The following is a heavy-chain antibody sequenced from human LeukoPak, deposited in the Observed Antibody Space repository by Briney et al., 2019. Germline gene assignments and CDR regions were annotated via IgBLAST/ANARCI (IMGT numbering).Heavy chain of an antibody. CDR3: ARDRHHRFGELFP. CDR1: GFTFSSYS. D-gene: IGHD3-10*01. Sequence: PGGSLRLSCAASGFTFSSYSMNWVRQAPGKGLEWVSSISSSSSYIYHADSVEGRFTISRDNAKNSLYLQMNSLRAEDTAVYYCARDRHHRFGELFPWGQGTRVTVSS. CDR2: ISSSSSYI. V-gene: IGHV3-21*01. J-gene: IGHJ4*02.